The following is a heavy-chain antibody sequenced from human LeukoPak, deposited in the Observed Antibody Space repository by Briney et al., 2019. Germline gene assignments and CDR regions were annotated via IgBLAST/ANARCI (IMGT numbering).Heavy chain of an antibody. J-gene: IGHJ6*02. CDR3: ARSSPQYYYYYGMDV. CDR2: IYYSGSI. CDR1: GGSISSYY. Sequence: SETLSLTCTVSGGSISSYYWSWIRQPPGKGLEWIGYIYYSGSINYNPSLKSRVTISVDTSKNQFSLKLSSVTAADTAVYYCARSSPQYYYYYGMDVWGQGTTVTVSS. V-gene: IGHV4-59*08.